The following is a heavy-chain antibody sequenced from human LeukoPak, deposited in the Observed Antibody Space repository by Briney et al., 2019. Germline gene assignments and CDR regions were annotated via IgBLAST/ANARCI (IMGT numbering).Heavy chain of an antibody. D-gene: IGHD3-10*01. CDR2: IYYSGST. CDR3: ARENYYGSGSYYNVNY. CDR1: GGSISSSSYY. V-gene: IGHV4-39*07. J-gene: IGHJ4*02. Sequence: PSETLSLTCTVSGGSISSSSYYWGWIRQPPGKGLEWIGSIYYSGSTYYNPSLKSRVTISVDTSKNQFSLKLSSVAAADTAVYYCARENYYGSGSYYNVNYWGQGTLVTVSS.